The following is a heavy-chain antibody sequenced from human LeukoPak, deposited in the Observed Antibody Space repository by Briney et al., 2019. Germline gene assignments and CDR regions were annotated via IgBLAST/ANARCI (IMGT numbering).Heavy chain of an antibody. Sequence: PSETLSLTCAVYAGSFSGYYWSWIRQPPGKGLEWIGEINHRGSTNYNPSLKTRVTISGDTSKNQFTLKLRSVTAADTAVYYCERGHKIFYYGSGGFDYWGQGTLVTVSS. J-gene: IGHJ4*02. CDR3: ERGHKIFYYGSGGFDY. CDR1: AGSFSGYY. V-gene: IGHV4-34*01. CDR2: INHRGST. D-gene: IGHD3-10*01.